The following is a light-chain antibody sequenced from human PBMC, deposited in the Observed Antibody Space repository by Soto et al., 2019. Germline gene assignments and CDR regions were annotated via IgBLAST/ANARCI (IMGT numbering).Light chain of an antibody. V-gene: IGKV1-39*01. Sequence: DIQMTQSPSSLSASVGDRVTITCRASQSISIYLNWYQQKPGKAPKLLIYGASSLQSGVPSRFSGSGSGTDFTLTISSLQPEDFATYYCQQSYSTPVTFGGWTKVEIK. J-gene: IGKJ4*01. CDR2: GAS. CDR3: QQSYSTPVT. CDR1: QSISIY.